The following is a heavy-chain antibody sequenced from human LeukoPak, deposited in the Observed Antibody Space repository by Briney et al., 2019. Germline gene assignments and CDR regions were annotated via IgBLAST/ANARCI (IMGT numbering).Heavy chain of an antibody. CDR2: IYSGGNT. Sequence: PGGSLGLSCTASGFSVSHNYMNWVRQAPGKGLEWVALIYSGGNTHYADSVKGRFTISRDNSKNTLYLQMSSLRVEDTAVYYCTRDTPGIAASVSGGWGQGTLVTVSS. D-gene: IGHD6-13*01. J-gene: IGHJ4*02. CDR3: TRDTPGIAASVSGG. CDR1: GFSVSHNY. V-gene: IGHV3-53*01.